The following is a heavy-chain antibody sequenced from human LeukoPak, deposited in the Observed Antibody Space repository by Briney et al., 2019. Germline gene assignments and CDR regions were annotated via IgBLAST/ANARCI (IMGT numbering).Heavy chain of an antibody. D-gene: IGHD4/OR15-4a*01. CDR3: ARNGHDYFGNYYYGMDV. V-gene: IGHV1-2*06. CDR2: INPNSGGT. CDR1: GYTFTGYY. J-gene: IGHJ6*02. Sequence: ASVKVSCKASGYTFTGYYMHWVRQAPGQGLEWMGRINPNSGGTNYAQKFQGRVTMTRDTSISTAYMELSRLRSDDTAVYYCARNGHDYFGNYYYGMDVWGQGTTVTVSS.